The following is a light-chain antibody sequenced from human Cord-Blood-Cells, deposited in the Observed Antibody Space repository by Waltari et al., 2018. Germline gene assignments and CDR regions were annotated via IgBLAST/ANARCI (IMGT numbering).Light chain of an antibody. CDR1: SSDVGSYTI. V-gene: IGLV2-23*02. J-gene: IGLJ2*01. Sequence: QSALPSPASVSGSPGQSITIPSTGTSSDVGSYTIVSCYPQHPGKAPTLMIYEVSKRPSGVSNRFSGSKSGNTASLTISGLQAEDEADYYCCSYAGSSTFVVFGGGTKLTVL. CDR3: CSYAGSSTFVV. CDR2: EVS.